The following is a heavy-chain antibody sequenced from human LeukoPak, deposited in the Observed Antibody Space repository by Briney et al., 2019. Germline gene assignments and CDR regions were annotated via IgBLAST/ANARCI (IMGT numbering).Heavy chain of an antibody. D-gene: IGHD3-10*01. CDR3: ARGQITMVRGVIITYDAFDI. V-gene: IGHV4-30-2*01. J-gene: IGHJ3*02. CDR2: IYHSGST. Sequence: PSQTLSLTCAVSGGSISSGGYSWSWIRQPPGKGLEWIGYIYHSGSTYYNPSLKSRVTISVDRSKNQFSLKLSSVTAADTAVYYCARGQITMVRGVIITYDAFDIWGQGTMVTVSS. CDR1: GGSISSGGYS.